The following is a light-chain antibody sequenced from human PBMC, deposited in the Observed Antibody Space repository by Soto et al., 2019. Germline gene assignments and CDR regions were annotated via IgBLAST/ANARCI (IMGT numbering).Light chain of an antibody. Sequence: DIQMTQSPSSVSASVGDRVTITCRASQGVSSWLAWFQQKPGKAPKLLIYKASSLESGVPSRFSGSGSATEFTLTISSMQPDDFATYYCQQYNSYWTFGQGTKVDIK. CDR3: QQYNSYWT. V-gene: IGKV1-5*03. CDR1: QGVSSW. CDR2: KAS. J-gene: IGKJ1*01.